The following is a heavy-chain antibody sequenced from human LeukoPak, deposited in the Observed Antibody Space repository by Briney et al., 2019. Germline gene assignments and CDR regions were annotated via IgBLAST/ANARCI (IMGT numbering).Heavy chain of an antibody. CDR3: ARGDYYDSSGYVDY. D-gene: IGHD3-22*01. J-gene: IGHJ4*02. Sequence: GGSLRLSCAASGFTFSTYSMNWVRQAPGNGLEWVSSISSRSSFIYYADSVKGRFTISRDNAKNSLYLQMNSLRAEDTAVYYCARGDYYDSSGYVDYWGQGTLVTVSS. CDR1: GFTFSTYS. CDR2: ISSRSSFI. V-gene: IGHV3-21*04.